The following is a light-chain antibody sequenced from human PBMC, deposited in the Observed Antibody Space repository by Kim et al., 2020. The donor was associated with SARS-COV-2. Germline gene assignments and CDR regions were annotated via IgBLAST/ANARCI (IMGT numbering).Light chain of an antibody. V-gene: IGLV3-19*01. CDR2: GKN. Sequence: VALGQTVRIKCQGDSLRSYYATWYQQKPGQAPIVVIYGKNNRPSGIPDPFSGSSSGDTASLTITGTQAGDEADYYCNSRGSNDNVLFGGGTKLTVL. CDR1: SLRSYY. J-gene: IGLJ2*01. CDR3: NSRGSNDNVL.